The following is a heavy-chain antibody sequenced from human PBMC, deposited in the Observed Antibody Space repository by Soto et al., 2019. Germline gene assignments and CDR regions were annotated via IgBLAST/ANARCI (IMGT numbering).Heavy chain of an antibody. Sequence: PSETLSLTCTVSGGSISSSSYYWGWIRQPPGKGLEWIGSMYYSGSTYYNPSLKSRVTISVDTSKNQFSLKLSSVTAADTAVYYFERHVKPVTIKFRTQEGSFDYWGQGTLVTVSS. D-gene: IGHD3-9*01. CDR3: ERHVKPVTIKFRTQEGSFDY. CDR2: MYYSGST. J-gene: IGHJ4*02. CDR1: GGSISSSSYY. V-gene: IGHV4-39*01.